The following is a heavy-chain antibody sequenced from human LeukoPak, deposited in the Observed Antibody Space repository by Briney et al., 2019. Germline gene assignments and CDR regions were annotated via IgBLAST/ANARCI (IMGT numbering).Heavy chain of an antibody. CDR1: GGSFSGYY. D-gene: IGHD6-13*01. J-gene: IGHJ5*02. V-gene: IGHV4-34*01. CDR3: ARAGSSSWSNLRYRDWFDP. Sequence: KPSETLSLTCAVYGGSFSGYYWSWIRQPPGKGLEWIGGINHSGSTNYNPSLKSRVTISVDTSKNQFSLKLSSVTAADTAVYYCARAGSSSWSNLRYRDWFDPWGQGTLVTVSS. CDR2: INHSGST.